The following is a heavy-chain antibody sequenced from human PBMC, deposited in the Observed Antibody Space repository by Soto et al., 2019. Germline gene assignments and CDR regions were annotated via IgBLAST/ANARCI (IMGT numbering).Heavy chain of an antibody. J-gene: IGHJ6*02. D-gene: IGHD6-13*01. Sequence: SVKVSCKASGGTFSSYAISWVRQAPGQGLEWMGGIIPIFGTANYAQKFQGRVTITADKSTSTAYMELSSLRSEDTAVYYCARVKGLAAAGTYYYYGMDVWGQGTTVTVSS. V-gene: IGHV1-69*06. CDR2: IIPIFGTA. CDR3: ARVKGLAAAGTYYYYGMDV. CDR1: GGTFSSYA.